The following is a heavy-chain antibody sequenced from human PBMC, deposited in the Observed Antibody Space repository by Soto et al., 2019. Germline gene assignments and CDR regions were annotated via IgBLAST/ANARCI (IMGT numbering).Heavy chain of an antibody. D-gene: IGHD3-10*01. CDR2: ISGSGGST. CDR3: AKAIADIGRYYYGSRSSLDY. V-gene: IGHV3-23*01. J-gene: IGHJ4*02. Sequence: GGSLRLSCAASGFTFSSYAMSWVRQAPGKGLEWVSTISGSGGSTYYADSVKGRFTISRDNSKNTLYLQMNSLRAEDTAVYFCAKAIADIGRYYYGSRSSLDYWGQGTLVTVSS. CDR1: GFTFSSYA.